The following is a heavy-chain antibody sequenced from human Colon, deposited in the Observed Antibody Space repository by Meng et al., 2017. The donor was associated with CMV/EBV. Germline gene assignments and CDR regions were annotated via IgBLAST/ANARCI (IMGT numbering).Heavy chain of an antibody. D-gene: IGHD4-17*01. CDR2: ISWDGGSK. V-gene: IGHV3-43*01. CDR1: GFTFDDYT. CDR3: AKGSAATTVPDFDS. Sequence: GGSLRLSCAAPGFTFDDYTMNWVRQVPGRGLEWVAVISWDGGSKTYADSVRGRFTISRDNTKNSLFLQLNSLRAEDTALYYCAKGSAATTVPDFDSWGQGTLVTVSS. J-gene: IGHJ4*02.